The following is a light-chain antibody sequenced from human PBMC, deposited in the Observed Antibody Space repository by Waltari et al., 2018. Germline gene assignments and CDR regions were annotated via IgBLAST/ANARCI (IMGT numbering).Light chain of an antibody. CDR1: SSNIGTNY. J-gene: IGLJ2*01. CDR3: AAWDDSLSGPV. V-gene: IGLV1-47*01. Sequence: QSVLTQPPSASGTPGQRVTISCSGSSSNIGTNYVYWYQQLPGTAPKLLIYMNTRRPSGVPDRFSGSKAGTSASLTISGLRSEDEADYYCAAWDDSLSGPVFGGGAKLTVL. CDR2: MNT.